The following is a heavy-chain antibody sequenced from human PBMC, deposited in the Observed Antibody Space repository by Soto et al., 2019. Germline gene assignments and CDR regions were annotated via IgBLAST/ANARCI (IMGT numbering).Heavy chain of an antibody. CDR2: IWYDGSNK. Sequence: GGSLRLSCAASGFTFSSYGMHWVRQAPGKGLEWVAVIWYDGSNKYYADSVKGRFTISRDNSKNTLYLQMNSLRAEDTAVYYCARLELGYGMDVWGQGTTVTVSS. CDR3: ARLELGYGMDV. V-gene: IGHV3-33*01. D-gene: IGHD3-16*01. CDR1: GFTFSSYG. J-gene: IGHJ6*02.